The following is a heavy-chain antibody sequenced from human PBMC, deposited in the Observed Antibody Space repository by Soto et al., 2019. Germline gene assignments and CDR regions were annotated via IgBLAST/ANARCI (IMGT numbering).Heavy chain of an antibody. V-gene: IGHV1-69*12. CDR3: ARDQESGNVIKLFYYSGMHA. J-gene: IGHJ6*02. CDR1: GGTFSSYA. Sequence: HVQLVQSGDEVKKTGSSVKVSCKASGGTFSSYAISWVRQAPGQGLEWMGGIIPVFGTANYAPKFQGRVTITADESTSTSYMEQSSLRSEAPAVYYWARDQESGNVIKLFYYSGMHAGCYEITVTDSS. CDR2: IIPVFGTA. D-gene: IGHD5-12*01.